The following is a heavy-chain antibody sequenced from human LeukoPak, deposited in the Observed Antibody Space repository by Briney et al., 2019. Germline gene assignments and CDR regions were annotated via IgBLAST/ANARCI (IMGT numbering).Heavy chain of an antibody. CDR1: GFAFSRHG. CDR3: ARVVDKWELIGFFDY. CDR2: IPYDGNNK. D-gene: IGHD1-26*01. V-gene: IGHV3-30*02. J-gene: IGHJ4*02. Sequence: PGGSLRLSCAASGFAFSRHGIHWVRQAPGKGLEWVAFIPYDGNNKFYADSVKGRFTISRDNSKNTLYLQMNSLRAEDTAVYYCARVVDKWELIGFFDYWGQGTLVTVSS.